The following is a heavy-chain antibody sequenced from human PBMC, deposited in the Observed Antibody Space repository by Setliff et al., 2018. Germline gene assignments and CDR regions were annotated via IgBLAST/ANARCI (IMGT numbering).Heavy chain of an antibody. CDR2: INPSGGST. D-gene: IGHD3-10*01. CDR3: AREGVGFRFYYAYMDV. J-gene: IGHJ6*03. V-gene: IGHV1-46*01. Sequence: ASVKVSCKASGYTFTSYYMHWVRQAPGQGLEWMGIINPSGGSTSYAQKFQGRVTMTRDTSTSTVYMELSSLRSEDTAVYYCAREGVGFRFYYAYMDVWGKGTTVTSP. CDR1: GYTFTSYY.